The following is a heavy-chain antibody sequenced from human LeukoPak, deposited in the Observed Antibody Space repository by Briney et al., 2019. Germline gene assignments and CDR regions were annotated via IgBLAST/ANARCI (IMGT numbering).Heavy chain of an antibody. J-gene: IGHJ5*02. Sequence: PSQTLSLTCTVSGDSISNYYWSWIRQPAGKGLEWIGRIYTSGSTNYNPSLKSRLTMSVDTSKNQFSLKLSSVTAADTAVYYCASQPQGRNFDLWGQGTLVTVSS. CDR2: IYTSGST. D-gene: IGHD1-14*01. V-gene: IGHV4-4*07. CDR3: ASQPQGRNFDL. CDR1: GDSISNYY.